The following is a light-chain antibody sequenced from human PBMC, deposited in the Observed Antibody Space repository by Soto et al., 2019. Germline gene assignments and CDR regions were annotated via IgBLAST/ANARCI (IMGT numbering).Light chain of an antibody. CDR2: EVT. CDR1: SRDVGGHDY. Sequence: QSALTQPPSASGSPGQSVTISCTGTSRDVGGHDYVSWYQQHPGKAPKLMIYEVTKRPSGVPDRFSGSQSGNTASLTVSGLQAEDEADYYCSSYVTGNSLIFGGGTKVTVL. J-gene: IGLJ2*01. V-gene: IGLV2-8*01. CDR3: SSYVTGNSLI.